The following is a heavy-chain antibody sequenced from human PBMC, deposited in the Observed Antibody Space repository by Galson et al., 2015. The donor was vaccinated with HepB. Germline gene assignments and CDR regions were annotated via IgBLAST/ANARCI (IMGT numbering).Heavy chain of an antibody. CDR1: GFTISNHY. J-gene: IGHJ4*02. V-gene: IGHV3-53*05. D-gene: IGHD3-10*01. CDR2: IYSGGST. Sequence: SLRLSCAASGFTISNHYIVWVRQAPGKGLEWISVIYSGGSTHFADSVKGRFTISRDNSKNTLYLQMNSLRPEDTAVYYCARQTLALGFDSGTYGYWGQGTLVTVSS. CDR3: ARQTLALGFDSGTYGY.